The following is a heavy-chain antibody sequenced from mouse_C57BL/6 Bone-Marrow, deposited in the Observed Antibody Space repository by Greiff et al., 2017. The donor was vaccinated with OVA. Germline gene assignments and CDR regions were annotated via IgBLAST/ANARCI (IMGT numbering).Heavy chain of an antibody. CDR3: AVRGLRPGFAY. V-gene: IGHV1-69*01. CDR1: GYTFTSYC. Sequence: VQLQQPGAELVMPGASVKLSCKASGYTFTSYCMPWVKQRPGQGLELIGEIDPSDSYTNYNQKFKGQSTFTVDKSSSTAYMQLSRLTSEDAAVYYCAVRGLRPGFAYWGQGTLVTVSA. CDR2: IDPSDSYT. D-gene: IGHD3-2*02. J-gene: IGHJ3*01.